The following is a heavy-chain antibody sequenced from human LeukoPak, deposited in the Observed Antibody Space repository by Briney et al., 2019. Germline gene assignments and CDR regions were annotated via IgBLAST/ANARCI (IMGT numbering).Heavy chain of an antibody. J-gene: IGHJ3*02. Sequence: SETLSLTCTVSGGSITSFYWSWIRQPPGKGLEWIGYIYYSGSTNYNPSLKSRVTISIDTSKNQFSLKLSSVTAADTAVYFCARGPYSYDSSGAFDIWGQGTMITVSS. D-gene: IGHD3-22*01. CDR1: GGSITSFY. CDR3: ARGPYSYDSSGAFDI. V-gene: IGHV4-59*08. CDR2: IYYSGST.